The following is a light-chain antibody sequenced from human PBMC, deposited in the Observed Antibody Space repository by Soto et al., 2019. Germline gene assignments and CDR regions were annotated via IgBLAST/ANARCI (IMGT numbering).Light chain of an antibody. J-gene: IGKJ1*01. Sequence: EIVMTQSPATLSVSPGGRATLSCRASQSISDTLAWYQQKPGQAPRLLIYSASRGATGFPARFSGSGSGTDFTLTISRLEPEDFAVYYCQQYGSSTVTFGQGTKVDIK. CDR1: QSISDT. CDR3: QQYGSSTVT. CDR2: SAS. V-gene: IGKV3-20*01.